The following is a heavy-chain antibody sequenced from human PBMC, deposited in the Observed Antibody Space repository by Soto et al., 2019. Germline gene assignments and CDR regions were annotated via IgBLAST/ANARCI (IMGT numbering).Heavy chain of an antibody. Sequence: SETLSLTCTVSGGSISSSSYYWGWIRQPPGKGLEWIGSIYYSGSTYYNPSLKSRVTISVDTSKNQFSLKLSSVTAADTAVYYCATLVLFSWIDYWGQGTLVTVSS. CDR2: IYYSGST. CDR3: ATLVLFSWIDY. J-gene: IGHJ4*02. CDR1: GGSISSSSYY. V-gene: IGHV4-39*01. D-gene: IGHD2-21*01.